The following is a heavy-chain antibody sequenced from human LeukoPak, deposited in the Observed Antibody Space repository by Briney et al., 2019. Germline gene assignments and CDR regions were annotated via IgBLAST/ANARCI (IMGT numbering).Heavy chain of an antibody. V-gene: IGHV1-24*01. J-gene: IGHJ6*03. CDR1: GYTLTELS. CDR2: FDPEDGET. D-gene: IGHD5-18*01. Sequence: GASVKVSCKVSGYTLTELSMHWVRQAPGKGLEWMGGFDPEDGETIYAQKFQGRVTMTEDTSTDTAYMELSSLRSEDTAVYYCATLGSSYGQTNESADYYYYMDVWGKGPTVTVSS. CDR3: ATLGSSYGQTNESADYYYYMDV.